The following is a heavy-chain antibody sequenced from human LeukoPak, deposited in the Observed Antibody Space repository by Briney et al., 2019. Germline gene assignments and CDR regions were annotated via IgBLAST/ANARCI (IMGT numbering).Heavy chain of an antibody. D-gene: IGHD6-6*01. J-gene: IGHJ4*02. Sequence: GGSLRLSCAASGFTFSAYAMSWVRQAPGKGLEWVSAISGNGGRTYYADSAKGRFTISRDNSKSTLYLQMNSLRAADTAVYYCAKEAEYSTSGYFEYWGQGSLVTVSS. CDR2: ISGNGGRT. V-gene: IGHV3-23*01. CDR1: GFTFSAYA. CDR3: AKEAEYSTSGYFEY.